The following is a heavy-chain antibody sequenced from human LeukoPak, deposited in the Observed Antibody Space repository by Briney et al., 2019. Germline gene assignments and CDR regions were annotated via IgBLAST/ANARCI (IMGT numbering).Heavy chain of an antibody. CDR1: GFTFSSYG. CDR2: ISYDGSNK. J-gene: IGHJ4*02. D-gene: IGHD3-16*01. Sequence: PGGSLRLSCSASGFTFSSYGMHWVRQAPGKGLEWVAVISYDGSNKYYADSVNGRFTISRDNSKNTLYLQMTSLRAEDTALYYCARDTHLSYAAGFDYWGQGILVTVSS. V-gene: IGHV3-30*03. CDR3: ARDTHLSYAAGFDY.